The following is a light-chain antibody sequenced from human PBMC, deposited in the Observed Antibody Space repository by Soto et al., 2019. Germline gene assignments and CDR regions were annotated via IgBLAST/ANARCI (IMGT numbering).Light chain of an antibody. CDR3: QQFNSYPIT. V-gene: IGKV1-16*02. CDR1: QAISNH. J-gene: IGKJ5*01. CDR2: DAS. Sequence: DIQMTQSPSSLSASVGDSVTITCRASQAISNHLAWYQQKPGKAPRSLIHDASTLQSGVPSKFSGSGSGTDFTLTINSLQPEDFATYICQQFNSYPITFGQGTRLEIK.